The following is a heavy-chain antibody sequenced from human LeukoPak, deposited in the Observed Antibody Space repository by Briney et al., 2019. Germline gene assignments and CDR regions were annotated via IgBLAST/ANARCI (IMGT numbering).Heavy chain of an antibody. CDR1: GFTLSRNA. CDR2: ISVSGDAT. J-gene: IGHJ4*02. Sequence: GGSLRLSCAVSGFTLSRNAMTWVRQAPGKGLQWISSISVSGDATDYADSVKGRFTIYRDISKNTLYLQMNSLRVDDTAVYYCATQQGGNPAYWGQGTLVTVSS. CDR3: ATQQGGNPAY. V-gene: IGHV3-23*01. D-gene: IGHD1-14*01.